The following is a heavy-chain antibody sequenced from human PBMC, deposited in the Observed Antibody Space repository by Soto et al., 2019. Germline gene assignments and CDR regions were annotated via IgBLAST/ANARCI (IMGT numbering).Heavy chain of an antibody. J-gene: IGHJ5*02. CDR3: ANRQGSTGVTGNHSFEP. V-gene: IGHV2-5*02. Sequence: QIPLKESGHTLVKPTETLTLTCTFSGFSLSTTGVGVGWIRQPPGQALEWLALMYWADYKRYSPCLQSRLTIVKDASKNLVVLTMTNMDPVDTATYYWANRQGSTGVTGNHSFEPWCQGNVLSVSS. CDR2: MYWADYK. CDR1: GFSLSTTGVG. D-gene: IGHD7-27*01.